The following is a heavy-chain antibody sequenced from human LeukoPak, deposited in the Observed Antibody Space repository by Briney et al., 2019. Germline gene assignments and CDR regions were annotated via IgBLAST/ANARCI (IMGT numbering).Heavy chain of an antibody. D-gene: IGHD6-19*01. J-gene: IGHJ4*02. CDR1: GGSISSYY. Sequence: PSETLSLTCTVSGGSISSYYWSWTRQPPGKGLEWIGYIYYSGSTNYNPSLKSRVTISVGTSKNQFSLKLSSVTAADTAVYYCAAAVAGTGFDYWGQGTLVTVSS. CDR2: IYYSGST. CDR3: AAAVAGTGFDY. V-gene: IGHV4-59*08.